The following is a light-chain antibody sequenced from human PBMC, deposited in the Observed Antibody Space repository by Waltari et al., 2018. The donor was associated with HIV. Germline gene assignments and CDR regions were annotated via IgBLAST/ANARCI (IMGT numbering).Light chain of an antibody. CDR3: QSHDSSLSGYV. CDR1: SSNIGAGYP. J-gene: IGLJ1*01. Sequence: QSVLTQPPSVSGAPGQRVTISCTGSSSNIGAGYPVHWYQQLPGTAPKLIIYGNSNRPSGVPDRFSGSKSGTSASLAITGLQAEDEADYHCQSHDSSLSGYVFGTGTKVTVL. V-gene: IGLV1-40*01. CDR2: GNS.